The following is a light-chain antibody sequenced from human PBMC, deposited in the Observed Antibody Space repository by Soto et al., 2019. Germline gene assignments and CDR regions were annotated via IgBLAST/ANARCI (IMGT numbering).Light chain of an antibody. CDR1: SSDVGDYNY. V-gene: IGLV2-11*01. Sequence: QSALTQPRSVSGSPGQSVTISCTGTSSDVGDYNYVSWYQLYPGKAPKLVIYDVSKRPSGVPDRFSGSKSGNTASLTISGLQAEDEADYYCCSFAGSYTFWVFGGGTKVTVL. J-gene: IGLJ3*02. CDR2: DVS. CDR3: CSFAGSYTFWV.